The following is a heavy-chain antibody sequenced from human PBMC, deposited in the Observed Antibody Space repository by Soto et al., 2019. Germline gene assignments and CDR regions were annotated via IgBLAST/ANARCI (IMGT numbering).Heavy chain of an antibody. CDR1: GYTLTELS. J-gene: IGHJ4*02. CDR3: ATASYSQWLVRRRPYYFDY. Sequence: ASVKVSCKVSGYTLTELSMHWVRQAPGKGLEWMGGFDPEDGETIYAQKFQGRVTMTEDTSTDTACMELSSLRSEDTAVYYCATASYSQWLVRRRPYYFDYWGQGTLVTVSS. D-gene: IGHD6-19*01. CDR2: FDPEDGET. V-gene: IGHV1-24*01.